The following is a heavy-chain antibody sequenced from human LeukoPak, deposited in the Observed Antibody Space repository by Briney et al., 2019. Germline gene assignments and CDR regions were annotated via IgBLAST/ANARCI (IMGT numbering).Heavy chain of an antibody. CDR3: ARALMTTVTLGDY. CDR2: INPNSGVT. D-gene: IGHD4-11*01. J-gene: IGHJ4*02. V-gene: IGHV1-2*06. CDR1: GYTLTSYY. Sequence: ASVKVSCKASGYTLTSYYIHWVLQAPGQGLEWMARINPNSGVTNYAQKFQGRVTLTRDTPISTVYMEVSRLRSDDTAVYYCARALMTTVTLGDYWGQGTLVTVSS.